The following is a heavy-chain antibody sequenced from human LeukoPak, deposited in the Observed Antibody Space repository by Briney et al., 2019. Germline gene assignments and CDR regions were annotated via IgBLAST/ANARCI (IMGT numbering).Heavy chain of an antibody. CDR3: ARETTGLARYFDY. Sequence: SETLSLTCTVSGGSTSSSSYYWGWIRQPPGKGLEWIGSIYYSGSTYYNPSLKSRVTISVDTSKNQFSLSLSSVTAADTAFYYCARETTGLARYFDYWGQGTLVTVSS. V-gene: IGHV4-39*07. D-gene: IGHD4-11*01. J-gene: IGHJ4*02. CDR2: IYYSGST. CDR1: GGSTSSSSYY.